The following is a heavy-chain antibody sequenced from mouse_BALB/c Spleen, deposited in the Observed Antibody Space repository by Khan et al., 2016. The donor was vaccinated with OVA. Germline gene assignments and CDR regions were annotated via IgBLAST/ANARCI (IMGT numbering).Heavy chain of an antibody. CDR1: GYTFTDYY. CDR3: ARRNYFGYTFAY. Sequence: QVQLQQSGAELARPGASVKLSCTASGYTFTDYYINWVKQRTGQGLEWIGEISPGSGDTYYNERFMGQATLTADKSSSPAYMQLSSLTSEASAVYFCARRNYFGYTFAYWGQGTLVTVSA. V-gene: IGHV1-77*01. J-gene: IGHJ3*01. CDR2: ISPGSGDT. D-gene: IGHD1-2*01.